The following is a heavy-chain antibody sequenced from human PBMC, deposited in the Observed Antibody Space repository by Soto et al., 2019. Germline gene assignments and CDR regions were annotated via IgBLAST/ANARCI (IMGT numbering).Heavy chain of an antibody. D-gene: IGHD4-17*01. CDR3: ARLLYGDYVPKWFDP. J-gene: IGHJ5*02. CDR1: GYRFTSYW. Sequence: GESLKISCKSSGYRFTSYWIAWVRQMPGKGLEWMGMIYPGDSDTRYSPSFQGQVTISADISITTTYLQWSSLKASDTAVYYCARLLYGDYVPKWFDPWGQGTLVTVSS. CDR2: IYPGDSDT. V-gene: IGHV5-51*01.